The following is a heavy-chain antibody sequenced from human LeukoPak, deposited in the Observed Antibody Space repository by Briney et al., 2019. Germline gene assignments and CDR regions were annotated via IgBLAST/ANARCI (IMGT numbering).Heavy chain of an antibody. Sequence: PGGSLRLSCAASGFTFSGYSLTWVRQAPGKGLEWVSSISNTGSYTYYLDSVKGRFTISRDNAKNSLYLQMNSLRAEDTAVYYCARDFPFSGQPELSSTRTESVYYYYGMDVWGQGTTVTVSS. D-gene: IGHD1-26*01. CDR3: ARDFPFSGQPELSSTRTESVYYYYGMDV. J-gene: IGHJ6*02. CDR1: GFTFSGYS. V-gene: IGHV3-21*04. CDR2: ISNTGSYT.